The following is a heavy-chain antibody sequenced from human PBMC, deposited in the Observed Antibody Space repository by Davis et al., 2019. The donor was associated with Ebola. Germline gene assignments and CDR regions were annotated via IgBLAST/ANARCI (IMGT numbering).Heavy chain of an antibody. CDR2: IYSGGST. D-gene: IGHD6-19*01. CDR1: GFTVSSNY. Sequence: GGSLRLSCAASGFTVSSNYMSWVRQAPGKGLEWVSFIYSGGSTYYADSVKGRFTISRDNSKNTLYLQMNSLRAEDTAVYYCARELAGCWFDPWGQGTLVTVSS. V-gene: IGHV3-66*01. J-gene: IGHJ5*02. CDR3: ARELAGCWFDP.